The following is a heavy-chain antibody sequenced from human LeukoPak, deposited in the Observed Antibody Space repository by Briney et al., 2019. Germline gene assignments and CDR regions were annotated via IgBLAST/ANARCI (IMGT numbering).Heavy chain of an antibody. J-gene: IGHJ3*02. D-gene: IGHD6-19*01. CDR3: ARRGAVAGGFDI. CDR2: INSDGSST. Sequence: GGSLRLSCAASGFTFSSYWMNWVRQAPGKGRVWVSCINSDGSSTSYADSVKGRFTISRDNAKNTLYLQMNSLRAEDTAVYYCARRGAVAGGFDIWGQGTMVTVSS. CDR1: GFTFSSYW. V-gene: IGHV3-74*01.